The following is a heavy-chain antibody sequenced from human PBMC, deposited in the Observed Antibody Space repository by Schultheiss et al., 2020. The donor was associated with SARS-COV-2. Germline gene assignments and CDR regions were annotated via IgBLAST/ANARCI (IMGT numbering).Heavy chain of an antibody. CDR3: ARGDYCTGGVCYTLGY. CDR2: IYYSGST. J-gene: IGHJ4*02. Sequence: SETLSLTCTVSGGSISSYYWSWIRQPPGKGLEWIGYIYYSGSTNYNPSLKSRVTVSVDTSKNQVSLKLRSVTAADTAVYYCARGDYCTGGVCYTLGYWGQGTLVTVSS. V-gene: IGHV4-59*01. CDR1: GGSISSYY. D-gene: IGHD2-8*02.